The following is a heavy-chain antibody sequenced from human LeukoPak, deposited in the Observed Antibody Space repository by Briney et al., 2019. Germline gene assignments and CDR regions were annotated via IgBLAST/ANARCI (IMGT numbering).Heavy chain of an antibody. Sequence: PGGSLRLSCAASGFTFSTYFMHWDRQAPGKGLVWVSRINSDGSTTSHADSVKGRFTISRDNAKNTLYLQMDSLRAEDTAVYFCARGVHYGSDYWGQGTLVTVSS. CDR1: GFTFSTYF. J-gene: IGHJ4*02. D-gene: IGHD4-17*01. CDR3: ARGVHYGSDY. CDR2: INSDGSTT. V-gene: IGHV3-74*01.